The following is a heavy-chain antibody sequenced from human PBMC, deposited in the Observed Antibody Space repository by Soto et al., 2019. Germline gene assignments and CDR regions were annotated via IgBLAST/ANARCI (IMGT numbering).Heavy chain of an antibody. CDR1: GFTFTTYA. CDR2: ISGGGDTT. CDR3: AKGRGGSGSLTPRVDF. D-gene: IGHD3-10*01. V-gene: IGHV3-23*01. Sequence: EVQLLESGGGLVQPGGSLRLSCEASGFTFTTYAMTWARQAQGKGLDWFSAISGGGDTTSYADSVKGRFTVSRDGSKNTLYLQMSSLRAEDTALYYCAKGRGGSGSLTPRVDFWGQGTLVTVSS. J-gene: IGHJ4*02.